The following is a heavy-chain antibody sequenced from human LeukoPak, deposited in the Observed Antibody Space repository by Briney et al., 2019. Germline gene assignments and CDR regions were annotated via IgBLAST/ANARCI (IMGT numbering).Heavy chain of an antibody. CDR2: IYYSGST. CDR3: ARWGDYYYYGMDV. V-gene: IGHV4-39*01. D-gene: IGHD3-16*01. J-gene: IGHJ6*02. Sequence: PSETLSLTCTVSGGSISSSSYYWGWIRQPPGKGLEWIGSIYYSGSTYYNPSLKSRVTISVDTSKNQFSLKLSSVTAADTAVSFLARWGDYYYYGMDVWGQGTTVTVSS. CDR1: GGSISSSSYY.